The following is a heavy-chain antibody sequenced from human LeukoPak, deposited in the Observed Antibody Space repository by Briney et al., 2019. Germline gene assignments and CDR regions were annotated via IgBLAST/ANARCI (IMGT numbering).Heavy chain of an antibody. D-gene: IGHD4-23*01. CDR3: AKERLGALRWPWWHGMDV. J-gene: IGHJ6*02. CDR1: GFTFSSYG. CDR2: ISYDGSNK. V-gene: IGHV3-30*18. Sequence: PGGSLRLSCAASGFTFSSYGMHWVRQAPGKGLEWVAVISYDGSNKYYADSVKGRFTISRDNSKNTLYLQMNSLRAEDTAVYYCAKERLGALRWPWWHGMDVWGQGTTVTVSS.